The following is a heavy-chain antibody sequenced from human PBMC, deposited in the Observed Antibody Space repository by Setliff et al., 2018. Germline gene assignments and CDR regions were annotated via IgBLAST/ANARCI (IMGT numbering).Heavy chain of an antibody. Sequence: ASVKVSCKASGYTLSNSILSWVRQAPGQGLEWVVWISAYNGKTYSAQKFQDRVTLTTHTSTNIGYLELRDLRSDDTAVYYCLRLVRYCTKIAGQATSGDEVWGRGTLVTVS. V-gene: IGHV1-18*01. J-gene: IGHJ4*02. CDR1: GYTLSNSI. CDR3: LRLVRYCTKIAGQATSGDEV. CDR2: ISAYNGKT. D-gene: IGHD2-8*01.